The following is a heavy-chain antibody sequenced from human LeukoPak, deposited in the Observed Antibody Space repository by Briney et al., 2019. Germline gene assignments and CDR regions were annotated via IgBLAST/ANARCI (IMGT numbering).Heavy chain of an antibody. CDR1: GFTFSSYA. CDR3: AKGDYGDSYTHFDY. D-gene: IGHD4-17*01. Sequence: PGGSLRLSCAASGFTFSSYAMNWVRQAPGKGLEWVSGISGSGGSTYYADSVKGRFTISRDNSKNTLYLQMNSLRAEDTALYYCAKGDYGDSYTHFDYWGQGTLVIVSS. V-gene: IGHV3-23*01. CDR2: ISGSGGST. J-gene: IGHJ4*02.